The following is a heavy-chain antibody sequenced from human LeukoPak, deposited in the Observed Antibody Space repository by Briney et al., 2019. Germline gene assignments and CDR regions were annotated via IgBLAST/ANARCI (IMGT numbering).Heavy chain of an antibody. J-gene: IGHJ6*02. CDR3: ARAGSRGNYQYVMDV. CDR1: GFTFSDHY. CDR2: TRDKANSYTT. V-gene: IGHV3-72*01. Sequence: GGSLRLSCAGSGFTFSDHYMDWVRQAPGKGLEWVGRTRDKANSYTTEYAASVKGRFTISRDDSKNSLFLQMNSLKTEDTAVYYCARAGSRGNYQYVMDVWGQGTTVTVSS. D-gene: IGHD3-10*01.